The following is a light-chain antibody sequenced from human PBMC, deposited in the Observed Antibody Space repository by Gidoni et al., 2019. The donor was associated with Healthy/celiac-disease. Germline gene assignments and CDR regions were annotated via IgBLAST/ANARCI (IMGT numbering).Light chain of an antibody. CDR1: QSVSSN. V-gene: IGKV3-15*01. CDR3: KQYNNWPKT. J-gene: IGKJ1*01. Sequence: EIVMTPSPATLSVSPGERATLSCSASQSVSSNLAWYQQKPGQAPRPLIYGASTRATGIPARFSGSGSGTEFTLTISSLQSEDFAVYYCKQYNNWPKTFGQGTKVEIK. CDR2: GAS.